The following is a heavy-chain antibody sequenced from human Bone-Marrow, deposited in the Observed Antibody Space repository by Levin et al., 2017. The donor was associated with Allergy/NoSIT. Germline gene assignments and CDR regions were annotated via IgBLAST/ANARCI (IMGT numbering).Heavy chain of an antibody. J-gene: IGHJ4*02. D-gene: IGHD3-9*01. CDR2: IHHSGST. Sequence: GSLRLSCAVSGDSISSEIWWSWVRQPPGKGLEWFGEIHHSGSTNYNPSLKSRVTISVDKSKNQFSLNLNSVTAADSAMYYCAKGGTDWLPFGYWGQGTLVTVSS. CDR1: GDSISSEIW. CDR3: AKGGTDWLPFGY. V-gene: IGHV4-4*02.